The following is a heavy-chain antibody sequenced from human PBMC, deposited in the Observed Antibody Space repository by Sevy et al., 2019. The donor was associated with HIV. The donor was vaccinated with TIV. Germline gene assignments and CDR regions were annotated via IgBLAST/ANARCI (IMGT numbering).Heavy chain of an antibody. J-gene: IGHJ4*02. CDR3: AKDLAGPGRRYFDY. V-gene: IGHV3-30*02. CDR1: GFTFSNFG. CDR2: IRYDGSVK. Sequence: GGSLRLSCTASGFTFSNFGMHWVRQVPGKGMEWVTFIRYDGSVKYYAPSVKGRFTISRDDSKNTLYLQMDSLRAEDTAIYYCAKDLAGPGRRYFDYWGQGTLVTVSS. D-gene: IGHD6-13*01.